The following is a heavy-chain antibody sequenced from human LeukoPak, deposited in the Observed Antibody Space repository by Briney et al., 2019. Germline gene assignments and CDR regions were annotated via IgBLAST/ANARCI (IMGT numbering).Heavy chain of an antibody. V-gene: IGHV3-23*01. J-gene: IGHJ4*02. D-gene: IGHD3-16*01. CDR1: GFSFTRYW. CDR3: AKALGGYDFDY. CDR2: LSGSGGST. Sequence: GGSLRLSCAASGFSFTRYWIHWVRQAPGKGLEWVSSLSGSGGSTYYADSAKGRFTISRDNSKNTLFLHMNSLRAEDTAVYYCAKALGGYDFDYWGQGILVTVSS.